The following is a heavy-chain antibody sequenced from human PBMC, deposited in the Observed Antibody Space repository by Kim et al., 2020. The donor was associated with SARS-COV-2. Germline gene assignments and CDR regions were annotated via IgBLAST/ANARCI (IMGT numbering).Heavy chain of an antibody. CDR1: GFTVSSNY. D-gene: IGHD6-13*01. CDR3: ARGGSSSWYGIVIY. CDR2: IYSGGST. V-gene: IGHV3-53*01. J-gene: IGHJ4*02. Sequence: GGSLRLSCAASGFTVSSNYMSWVRQAPGKGLEWVSVIYSGGSTYYADSVKGRFTISRDNSKNTRYLQMNSLRAEDTAVYYCARGGSSSWYGIVIYWGQGTLVTVSS.